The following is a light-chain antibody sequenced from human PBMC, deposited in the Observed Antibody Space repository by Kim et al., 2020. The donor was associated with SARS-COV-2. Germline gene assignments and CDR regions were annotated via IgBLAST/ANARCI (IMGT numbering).Light chain of an antibody. CDR2: DAS. Sequence: SASVGDRVTITCQTSQDITNYLNWYQQKPGKAPKLMIYDASNLETGVPSRFSGGGSGTDFTFTISSLQPEDIATYYCQQYDNLPLTFGGGTKLEI. CDR1: QDITNY. CDR3: QQYDNLPLT. J-gene: IGKJ4*01. V-gene: IGKV1-33*01.